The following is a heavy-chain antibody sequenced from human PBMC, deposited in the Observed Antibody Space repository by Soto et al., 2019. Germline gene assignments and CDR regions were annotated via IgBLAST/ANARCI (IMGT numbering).Heavy chain of an antibody. CDR3: AKGLGILTGYYSLHYYYLDV. Sequence: GGSLRLSCAASGFTLNSFALSWVRQAPGKGLEWIATIRDSGDRTYYADSVKGRFTVSRDNSKNTLYLEMNSLRAEDTAVYYCAKGLGILTGYYSLHYYYLDVWGKGTTVTVSS. J-gene: IGHJ6*03. CDR2: IRDSGDRT. D-gene: IGHD3-9*01. V-gene: IGHV3-23*01. CDR1: GFTLNSFA.